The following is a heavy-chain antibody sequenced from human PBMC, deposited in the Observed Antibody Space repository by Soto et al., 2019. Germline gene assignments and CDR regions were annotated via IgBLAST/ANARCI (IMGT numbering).Heavy chain of an antibody. D-gene: IGHD4-17*01. J-gene: IGHJ4*02. CDR3: AAGVTTFDY. CDR2: LDYEEGER. V-gene: IGHV1-24*01. CDR1: GTSLSGLP. Sequence: ASVKVSCKVSGTSLSGLPMHWVRQAPGKGLEWMGSLDYEEGERSFAHRFQGRLTVTEDTSTDTAYMELSSLMSEDTAVYYCAAGVTTFDYWGQGTLITVSS.